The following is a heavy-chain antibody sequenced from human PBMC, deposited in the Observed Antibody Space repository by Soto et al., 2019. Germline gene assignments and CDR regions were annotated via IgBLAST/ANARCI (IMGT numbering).Heavy chain of an antibody. CDR1: GGTFSSYA. V-gene: IGHV1-69*06. D-gene: IGHD3-16*02. Sequence: ASVKVSCKASGGTFSSYAISWVRQAPGQGLEWMGGIIPIFGTANYAQKFQGRVTITADKSTSTVYMELSSLRSEDTAVYYCARGDYVWGSYRGFDYWGQGTLVTVSS. J-gene: IGHJ4*02. CDR3: ARGDYVWGSYRGFDY. CDR2: IIPIFGTA.